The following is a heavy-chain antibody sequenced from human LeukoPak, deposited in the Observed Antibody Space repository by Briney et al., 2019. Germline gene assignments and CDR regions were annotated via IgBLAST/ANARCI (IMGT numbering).Heavy chain of an antibody. CDR3: ARNFAHVVPAARDGYYYYYYMDV. CDR1: GYSFTSYW. CDR2: IYPGDSDT. J-gene: IGHJ6*03. D-gene: IGHD2-2*01. Sequence: GESLKISCKGSGYSFTSYWIGWVRQMPGKGLEWMGIIYPGDSDTRYSPSSQGQVTVSADKSISTAYLQWSSLKASDTAMYYCARNFAHVVPAARDGYYYYYYMDVWGKGTTVTVSS. V-gene: IGHV5-51*01.